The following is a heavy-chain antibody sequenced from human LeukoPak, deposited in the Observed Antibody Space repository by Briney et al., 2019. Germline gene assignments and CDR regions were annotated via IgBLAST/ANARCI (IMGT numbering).Heavy chain of an antibody. CDR3: ARDGRSGGTFGY. V-gene: IGHV3-74*01. J-gene: IGHJ4*02. D-gene: IGHD4-23*01. Sequence: PGGSLRLSCAASGFTFSSYWMPWVRQAPGMGLVWVSRINTGGTSTNFADSVKGRFTFSRASAKNTLYLQMNSLRVDDTAVYYCARDGRSGGTFGYWGQGTLVTVSS. CDR2: INTGGTST. CDR1: GFTFSSYW.